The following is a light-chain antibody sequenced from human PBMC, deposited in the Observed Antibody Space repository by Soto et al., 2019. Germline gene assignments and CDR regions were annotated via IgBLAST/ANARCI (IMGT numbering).Light chain of an antibody. V-gene: IGKV1-39*01. CDR1: QSISSY. J-gene: IGKJ5*01. CDR2: AAS. Sequence: DIQMTQSPSPLSASAGDRVTITCRASQSISSYLNWYQVKPGRAPKLLIYAASSLQGGVPSRFSGSGSGTDFTLTISSLQPEDFATYYCQQSYRPPFTCGQGTRLEIK. CDR3: QQSYRPPFT.